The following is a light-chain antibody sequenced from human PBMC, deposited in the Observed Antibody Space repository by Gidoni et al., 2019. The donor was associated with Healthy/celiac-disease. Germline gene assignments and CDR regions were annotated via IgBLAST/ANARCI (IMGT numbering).Light chain of an antibody. V-gene: IGKV1-5*03. Sequence: DIQMTKSPSTLSASVGDRVTITCRASQSISSWLAWYQQKPGKAPKLLIYKASSLESGVPSRFSGSGSGTEFTLTLSSLQPADFATYYCQQYNSYWTFGQXTKVEIK. CDR1: QSISSW. CDR2: KAS. J-gene: IGKJ1*01. CDR3: QQYNSYWT.